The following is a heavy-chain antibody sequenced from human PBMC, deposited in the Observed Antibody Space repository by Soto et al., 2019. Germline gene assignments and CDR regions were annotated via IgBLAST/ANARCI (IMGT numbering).Heavy chain of an antibody. J-gene: IGHJ6*03. V-gene: IGHV3-33*08. CDR2: IRDDGGNK. D-gene: IGHD3-3*01. CDR3: AGLLEWLLGGYMDV. Sequence: GGSLRLSCAASGLTFSSYGMHWVRQAPGKGLEWVAVIRDDGGNKYYADSVKGRFTISRDNSKNTLYLQMNSLRAEDTAVYYCAGLLEWLLGGYMDVWGKGTTVTVSS. CDR1: GLTFSSYG.